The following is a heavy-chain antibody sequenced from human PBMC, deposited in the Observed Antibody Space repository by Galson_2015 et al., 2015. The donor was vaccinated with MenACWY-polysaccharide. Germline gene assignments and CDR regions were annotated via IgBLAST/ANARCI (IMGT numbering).Heavy chain of an antibody. CDR3: AKTKPGRTDSYGWYADYFDP. Sequence: SETLSLTCTVSGDSVSSRSDYWSWIRQPPGKGLEWIGYIYSSGTTKYNPSLKSRVTISVDTSKNQFSLKLSSVTAADTAVFYCAKTKPGRTDSYGWYADYFDPWSQGTLVTVSS. V-gene: IGHV4-61*01. CDR2: IYSSGTT. J-gene: IGHJ5*02. D-gene: IGHD6-19*01. CDR1: GDSVSSRSDY.